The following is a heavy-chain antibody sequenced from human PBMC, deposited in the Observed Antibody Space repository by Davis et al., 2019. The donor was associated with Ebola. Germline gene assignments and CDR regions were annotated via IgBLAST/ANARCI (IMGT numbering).Heavy chain of an antibody. CDR2: IYYSGST. CDR3: ARRTPHCSGGSCYWGWDY. Sequence: ESLKISCAVSGFPITNYWTHWVRQAPGKGLEWIGSIYYSGSTYYNPSLKSRVTISVDTSKNQFSLKLSSVTAADTAVYYCARRTPHCSGGSCYWGWDYWGQGTLVTVSS. J-gene: IGHJ4*02. CDR1: GFPITNYW. D-gene: IGHD2-15*01. V-gene: IGHV4-39*01.